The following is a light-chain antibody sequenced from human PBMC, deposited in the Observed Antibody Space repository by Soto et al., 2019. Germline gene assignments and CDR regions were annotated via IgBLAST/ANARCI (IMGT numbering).Light chain of an antibody. CDR1: QSVSSY. J-gene: IGKJ2*01. Sequence: EIVLTQSPATLSLSPGERATLSCRASQSVSSYLAWYQQKPGQAPRLLIYHASNRATGTPARFSGSGSGTDFTLTISSLEPEDFAVYYCQQRSNWPRYTFGQGTKLEIK. V-gene: IGKV3-11*01. CDR2: HAS. CDR3: QQRSNWPRYT.